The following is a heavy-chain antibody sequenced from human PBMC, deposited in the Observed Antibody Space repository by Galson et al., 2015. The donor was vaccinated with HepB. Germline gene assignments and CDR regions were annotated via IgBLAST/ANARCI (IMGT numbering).Heavy chain of an antibody. CDR2: ISAYNGNT. CDR3: ARALQVPAAIEVYANYVDY. CDR1: GYTFTSYG. Sequence: SVKVSCKASGYTFTSYGISWVRQAPGQGLEWMGWISAYNGNTNYAQKLQGRVTMTTDTSTSTAYMELRSLRSDDTVVYYCARALQVPAAIEVYANYVDYWGQGTLVTVSS. D-gene: IGHD2-2*01. V-gene: IGHV1-18*04. J-gene: IGHJ4*02.